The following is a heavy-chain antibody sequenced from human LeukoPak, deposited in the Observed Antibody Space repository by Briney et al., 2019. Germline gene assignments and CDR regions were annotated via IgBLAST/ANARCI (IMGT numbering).Heavy chain of an antibody. Sequence: ASVKVSCKASGYTFTGHYMHWVRQAPGQGLEWMGRINPNSGGTNYAQKFQGRVTMTRDTSISTAYMELSRLRSDDTAVYYCASDQAAVAGTRSYIGWFDPWGRGTLVTVSS. D-gene: IGHD6-19*01. V-gene: IGHV1-2*06. J-gene: IGHJ5*02. CDR1: GYTFTGHY. CDR2: INPNSGGT. CDR3: ASDQAAVAGTRSYIGWFDP.